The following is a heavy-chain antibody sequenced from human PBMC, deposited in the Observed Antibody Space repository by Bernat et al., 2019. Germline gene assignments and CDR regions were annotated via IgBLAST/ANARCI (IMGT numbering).Heavy chain of an antibody. CDR2: ISSSSTYI. J-gene: IGHJ3*02. Sequence: EVQLVESGGGLVRPGGSLRLSCAASGFTFSSYSMNWVRQAPGEGLEWVSSISSSSTYIYCADSVMGRFTISRDNAKNSLYLQMSSLRAEDTAVYYCARNYDVLSGYYNAFDIWGQGTMVTVSS. CDR1: GFTFSSYS. CDR3: ARNYDVLSGYYNAFDI. V-gene: IGHV3-21*01. D-gene: IGHD3-9*01.